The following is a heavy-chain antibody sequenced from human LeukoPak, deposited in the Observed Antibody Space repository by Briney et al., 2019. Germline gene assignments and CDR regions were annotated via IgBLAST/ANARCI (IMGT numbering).Heavy chain of an antibody. D-gene: IGHD3-22*01. V-gene: IGHV4-59*07. J-gene: IGHJ4*02. CDR2: IYYSGST. CDR1: GGSISSYY. Sequence: SDPLSLTCTVSGGSISSYYWSWIRQPPGKGLEWIGYIYYSGSTNYNPSLKSRVTISVDTSKNQFSLKLSSVTAADTAGYYCAGVGYDSRGSYKMDYWGQGTLVTVSS. CDR3: AGVGYDSRGSYKMDY.